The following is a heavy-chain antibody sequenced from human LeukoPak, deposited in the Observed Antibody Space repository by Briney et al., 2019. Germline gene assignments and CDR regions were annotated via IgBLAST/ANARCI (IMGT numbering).Heavy chain of an antibody. Sequence: GGSLRLSCAASGFTFSSYSMNWVRQAPGKGLEWVSSISSSSSYIYYADSVKGRFTISRDNAKNSLYLQMNSLRAEDTAVYYCARSKVDTAMSDYWGQGTLVTVSS. CDR3: ARSKVDTAMSDY. D-gene: IGHD5-18*01. CDR1: GFTFSSYS. V-gene: IGHV3-21*01. J-gene: IGHJ4*02. CDR2: ISSSSSYI.